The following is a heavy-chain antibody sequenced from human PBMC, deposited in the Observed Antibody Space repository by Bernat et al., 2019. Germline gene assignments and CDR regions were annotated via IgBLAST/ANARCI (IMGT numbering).Heavy chain of an antibody. Sequence: QVQLVQSGAEEKKPGASVKVFCKASGYTFTSYAMHWVRQAPGQRLEWMGWINAGSGNTKYSQKFQGRVTNTRDTAASTAYMELSSLRSEDTAVYYCARVRACLSGVCPYRGLFDYWGQGTLVTVSS. CDR2: INAGSGNT. CDR3: ARVRACLSGVCPYRGLFDY. CDR1: GYTFTSYA. J-gene: IGHJ4*02. D-gene: IGHD2-8*02. V-gene: IGHV1-3*05.